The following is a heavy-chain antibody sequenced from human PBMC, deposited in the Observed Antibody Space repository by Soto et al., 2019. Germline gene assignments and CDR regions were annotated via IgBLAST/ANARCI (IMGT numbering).Heavy chain of an antibody. CDR2: INPSGGST. CDR3: ARADYYDSSGFYYDC. V-gene: IGHV1-46*01. J-gene: IGHJ4*02. Sequence: QVKLVQSGAEVKKPGASVKVSCKASGYIFTNHYIHWVRQAPGQGLEWMGIINPSGGSTNYLQKFQGRITMTRDTSTSTVYMELSSLRSEDTAVYFCARADYYDSSGFYYDCRGQGTLVTVSS. CDR1: GYIFTNHY. D-gene: IGHD3-22*01.